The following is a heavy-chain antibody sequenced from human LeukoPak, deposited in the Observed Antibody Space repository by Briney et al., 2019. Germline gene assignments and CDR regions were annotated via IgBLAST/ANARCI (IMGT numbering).Heavy chain of an antibody. CDR3: ARGVRDGYNSREDFFRYFTKKKYYMDV. J-gene: IGHJ6*03. D-gene: IGHD5-24*01. Sequence: GASVKVSCKASGHTFTSYDINWVRQATGEGLEWMGCMNPNSGNTAYAQKFQGRVTMTRNTSISTAYMELSSLRSEDTAVYYCARGVRDGYNSREDFFRYFTKKKYYMDVWGKGTTVTVSS. CDR1: GHTFTSYD. CDR2: MNPNSGNT. V-gene: IGHV1-8*02.